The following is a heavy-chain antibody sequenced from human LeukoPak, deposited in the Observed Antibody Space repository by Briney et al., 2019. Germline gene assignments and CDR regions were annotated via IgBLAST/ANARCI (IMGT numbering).Heavy chain of an antibody. CDR1: GGSISSYY. Sequence: PSETLSLTCTVSGGSISSYYWSWIRQPPGKGLEWIGYIYYSGSTNYNPSLKSRVTISVEPSKNQFSLKLSSVTAADTAVYYCARLNAMYYFDYWGQGTLVTVSS. J-gene: IGHJ4*02. V-gene: IGHV4-59*01. D-gene: IGHD2-2*01. CDR2: IYYSGST. CDR3: ARLNAMYYFDY.